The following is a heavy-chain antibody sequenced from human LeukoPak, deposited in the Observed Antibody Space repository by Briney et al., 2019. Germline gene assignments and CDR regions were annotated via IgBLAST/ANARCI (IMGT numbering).Heavy chain of an antibody. CDR2: ISGSGGST. CDR1: GFTFSSYA. J-gene: IGHJ4*02. CDR3: AKPIGWSGKTIMYYFDY. Sequence: PGGSLRLSCAASGFTFSSYAMSWVRQAPGKGLEWVSAISGSGGSTYYADSVKGRFTISRDDSKNTLYLQMNSLRAEDTAVYYCAKPIGWSGKTIMYYFDYWGQGTLVTVSS. D-gene: IGHD3-3*01. V-gene: IGHV3-23*01.